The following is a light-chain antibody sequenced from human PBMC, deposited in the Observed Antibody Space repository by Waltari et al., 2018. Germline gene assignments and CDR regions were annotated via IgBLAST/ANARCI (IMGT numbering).Light chain of an antibody. Sequence: EIVMTQSPATLSVSPGERATLSCRASQSVSSNLAWYQQKPGQAPRPPIHVASTRATGIPARFSGSGSGTEFTLTISSLQSEDFAVYYCQQYNNWPWTFGQGTKVEIK. CDR3: QQYNNWPWT. CDR1: QSVSSN. J-gene: IGKJ1*01. V-gene: IGKV3-15*01. CDR2: VAS.